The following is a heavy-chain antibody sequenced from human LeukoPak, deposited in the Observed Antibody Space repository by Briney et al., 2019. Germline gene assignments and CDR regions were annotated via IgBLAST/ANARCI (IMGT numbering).Heavy chain of an antibody. Sequence: GGSLRLSCAASGFTFSSYDMHWVRQATGKGLEWVSAIGTAGDTYYADSVKGRFTISRDNSKNTLYLQMNSLRAEDTAVYYCARDGLSETFDYWGQGTLVTVSS. D-gene: IGHD2/OR15-2a*01. CDR2: IGTAGDT. CDR1: GFTFSSYD. V-gene: IGHV3-13*01. CDR3: ARDGLSETFDY. J-gene: IGHJ4*02.